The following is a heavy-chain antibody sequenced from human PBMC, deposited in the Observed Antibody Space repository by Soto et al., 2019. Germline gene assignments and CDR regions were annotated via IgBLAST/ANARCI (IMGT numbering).Heavy chain of an antibody. Sequence: GGSLRLSCAASGFTFSSYAMHWVRQAPGKGLEWVAVISYDGSNKYYADSVKGRFTISRDNSKNTLYLQMNSLRAEDTAVYYCARDHNYGYYGMDVWGQGTTVTVSS. D-gene: IGHD4-17*01. J-gene: IGHJ6*02. CDR1: GFTFSSYA. CDR3: ARDHNYGYYGMDV. CDR2: ISYDGSNK. V-gene: IGHV3-30-3*01.